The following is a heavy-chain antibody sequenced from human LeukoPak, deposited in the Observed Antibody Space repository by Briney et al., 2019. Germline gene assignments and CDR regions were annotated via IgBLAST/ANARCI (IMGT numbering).Heavy chain of an antibody. CDR1: GFTFDEYA. CDR2: ISWNSGSI. CDR3: AKDGYSYGADFDY. V-gene: IGHV3-9*01. J-gene: IGHJ4*02. Sequence: QPGRSLRLSCAASGFTFDEYAMHWVRQAPGKGLEWVSGISWNSGSIGYADSVKGRFTISRDNAKNSMYLQMNSLRAEDTALYYCAKDGYSYGADFDYWGQGTLVTVSS. D-gene: IGHD5-18*01.